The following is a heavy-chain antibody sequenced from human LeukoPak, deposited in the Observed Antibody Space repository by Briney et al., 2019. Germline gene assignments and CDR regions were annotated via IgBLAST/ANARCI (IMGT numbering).Heavy chain of an antibody. CDR1: GDSISSSNW. J-gene: IGHJ4*02. CDR2: IYHSGST. CDR3: ARIPGAMVRGVIDY. Sequence: PSETLSLTCAVSGDSISSSNWWSWVRQPPGRGLEWIGEIYHSGSTNYNPSLNSRVTISVDKSKNQFSLQLSSVTAADTAVYYCARIPGAMVRGVIDYWGQGTLATVSS. D-gene: IGHD3-10*01. V-gene: IGHV4-4*02.